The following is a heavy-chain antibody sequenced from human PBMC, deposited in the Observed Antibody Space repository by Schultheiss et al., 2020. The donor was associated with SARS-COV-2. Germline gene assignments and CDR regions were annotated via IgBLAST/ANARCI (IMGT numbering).Heavy chain of an antibody. D-gene: IGHD3-9*01. CDR2: IKSKTDGGTT. J-gene: IGHJ6*02. Sequence: GGSLRLSCAVYGGSFSGYYWSWIRQPPGKGLEWVGRIKSKTDGGTTDYAAPVKGRFTISRDDSKNTLYLQMNSLKTEDTAVYYCTTGGSNYDILTGHFYYYYYGMDVWGQGTTVTVSS. V-gene: IGHV3-15*05. CDR3: TTGGSNYDILTGHFYYYYYGMDV. CDR1: GGSFSGYY.